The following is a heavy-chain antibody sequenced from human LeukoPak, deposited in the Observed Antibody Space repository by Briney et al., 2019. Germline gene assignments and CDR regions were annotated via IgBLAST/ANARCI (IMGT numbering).Heavy chain of an antibody. V-gene: IGHV4-59*01. CDR2: IYYSGST. D-gene: IGHD6-13*01. CDR3: ARGYSSWNP. Sequence: SETLSLTCTVSGGSISIYYWSWIRQPPGKGLEWIGYIYYSGSTNYNPSLKSRVTISVDTSKNQLSLKLSSVTAADTAVYYCARGYSSWNPWGQGTLVTVSS. CDR1: GGSISIYY. J-gene: IGHJ1*01.